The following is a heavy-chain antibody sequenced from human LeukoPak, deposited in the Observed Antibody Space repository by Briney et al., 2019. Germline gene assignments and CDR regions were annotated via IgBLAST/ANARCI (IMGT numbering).Heavy chain of an antibody. Sequence: SVKVSCKASGGTFSSYAISWVRQAPGQGLEWMGGIIPIFGTANYAQKFQGRVTITADESTSTAYMELSSLRSEDTAVYYCARGSAVPAAQHINRHLGYWGQGTLVTVSS. CDR3: ARGSAVPAAQHINRHLGY. V-gene: IGHV1-69*13. D-gene: IGHD2-2*01. CDR1: GGTFSSYA. CDR2: IIPIFGTA. J-gene: IGHJ4*02.